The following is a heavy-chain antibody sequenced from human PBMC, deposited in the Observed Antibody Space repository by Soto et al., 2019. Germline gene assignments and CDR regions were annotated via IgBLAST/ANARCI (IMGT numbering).Heavy chain of an antibody. CDR3: ARDLIDDYYDSSGYPGPAEYFQH. J-gene: IGHJ1*01. Sequence: AAVKVPCKASGHTFTSYGISWVRQAPGQGLEWMGWISAYNGNTNYAQKLQGRVTMTTDTSTSTAYMELRSLRSDDTAVYYCARDLIDDYYDSSGYPGPAEYFQHWGQGTLVTVSS. CDR1: GHTFTSYG. D-gene: IGHD3-22*01. V-gene: IGHV1-18*04. CDR2: ISAYNGNT.